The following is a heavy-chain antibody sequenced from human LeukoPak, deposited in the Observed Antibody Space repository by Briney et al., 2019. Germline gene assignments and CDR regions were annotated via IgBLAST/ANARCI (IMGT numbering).Heavy chain of an antibody. D-gene: IGHD6-6*01. V-gene: IGHV4-31*03. Sequence: SETLSLTCTVSGGSISSGGYYWSWIRQHPGKGLEWIGYIYDSGSTYYNPSLKSRVTISVDTCKNQFSLKLSSVTAADTAVYCCARGRSSDYWGQGTLVTVS. CDR2: IYDSGST. CDR1: GGSISSGGYY. J-gene: IGHJ4*02. CDR3: ARGRSSDY.